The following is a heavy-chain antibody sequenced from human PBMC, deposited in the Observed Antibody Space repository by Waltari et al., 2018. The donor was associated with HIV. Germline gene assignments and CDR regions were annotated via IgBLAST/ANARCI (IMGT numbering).Heavy chain of an antibody. D-gene: IGHD6-13*01. V-gene: IGHV3-7*01. CDR1: GFPFRRPW. CDR3: ARRQQLTD. J-gene: IGHJ4*02. Sequence: EVRLVESGGGLVQPGGSLRLYCAASGFPFRRPWMTWVRQAPGKGLEWVANIKEDGSEIHYVDSVKGRFTISRDNAKNSLYLQMNSLRAEDTAVYYCARRQQLTDWGQGTLVTVSS. CDR2: IKEDGSEI.